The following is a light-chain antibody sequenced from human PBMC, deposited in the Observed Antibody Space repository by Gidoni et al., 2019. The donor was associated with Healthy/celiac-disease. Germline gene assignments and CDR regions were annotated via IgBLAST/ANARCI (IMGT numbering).Light chain of an antibody. Sequence: QSVLTQPSSLSASPVASASLTCTLCSGINFGTYRIYWYQQKPGSPPQYLLRYKSDSDKQQGSGVPSRFSGYKDDSANAGIVLISGRQSEDEADYYCMIWHSSAWVFGGGTKLTVL. CDR3: MIWHSSAWV. J-gene: IGLJ3*02. CDR1: SGINFGTYR. V-gene: IGLV5-45*04. CDR2: YKSDSDK.